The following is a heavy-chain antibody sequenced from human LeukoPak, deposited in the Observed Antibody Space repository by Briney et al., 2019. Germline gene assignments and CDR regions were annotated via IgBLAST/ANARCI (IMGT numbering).Heavy chain of an antibody. Sequence: SETLSLTCAVYGGSFSGYYWSWIRQPPGKGLEWIGEINHSGSTNYNPSLKSRVTISVDTSKNQFSLKLSSVTAADTAVYYCARRPRQPFRVGATGFDCWGQGTLVTVSS. CDR1: GGSFSGYY. D-gene: IGHD1-26*01. J-gene: IGHJ4*02. CDR3: ARRPRQPFRVGATGFDC. CDR2: INHSGST. V-gene: IGHV4-34*01.